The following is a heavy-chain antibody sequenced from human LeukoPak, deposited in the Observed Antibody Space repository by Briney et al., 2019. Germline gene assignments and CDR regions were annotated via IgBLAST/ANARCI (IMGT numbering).Heavy chain of an antibody. Sequence: SETLSLTCAVYGGSFSGYYWSWIRQPPGKGLEWIGEINHSGSTNYNPSLKSRVTISVDTSKNQFSLKLSSVTAADTAVYYCARTLWFGESIQDYYGMDVWGKGTTVTVSS. CDR1: GGSFSGYY. D-gene: IGHD3-10*01. CDR3: ARTLWFGESIQDYYGMDV. V-gene: IGHV4-34*01. CDR2: INHSGST. J-gene: IGHJ6*04.